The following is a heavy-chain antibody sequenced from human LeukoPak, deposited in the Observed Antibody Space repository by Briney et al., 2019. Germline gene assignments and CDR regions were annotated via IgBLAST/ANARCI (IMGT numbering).Heavy chain of an antibody. CDR3: AKRQDCSSTSCHRYFDY. Sequence: PSETLSLTCTVSGGSISSYYWSWVRQAPGKGLEWVSAISGSGGSTYYADSVKGRFTISRDNSKNTLYLQMNSLRAEDTAVYYCAKRQDCSSTSCHRYFDYWGQGTLVTVSS. V-gene: IGHV3-23*01. J-gene: IGHJ4*02. CDR1: GGSISSYY. CDR2: ISGSGGST. D-gene: IGHD2-2*02.